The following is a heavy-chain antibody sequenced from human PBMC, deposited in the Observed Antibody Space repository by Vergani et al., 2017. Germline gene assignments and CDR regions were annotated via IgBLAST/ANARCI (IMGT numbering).Heavy chain of an antibody. Sequence: QVQLQESGPGLVKPSETLSLTCAVYGGSFSGYYWSWIRQPPGKGLEWIGEINHSGSTNYNPALKSRVTISVDTSKNQFSLKLSSVTAADTAVYYCARGSGVVVVPAAGEDYYYGMDVWGQGTTVTVSS. V-gene: IGHV4-34*01. J-gene: IGHJ6*02. CDR3: ARGSGVVVVPAAGEDYYYGMDV. D-gene: IGHD2-2*01. CDR2: INHSGST. CDR1: GGSFSGYY.